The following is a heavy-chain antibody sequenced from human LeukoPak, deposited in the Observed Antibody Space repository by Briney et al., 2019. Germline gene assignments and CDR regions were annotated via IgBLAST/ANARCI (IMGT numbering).Heavy chain of an antibody. CDR1: GGSISRYY. D-gene: IGHD2-15*01. CDR2: IYYSGST. Sequence: SETLSLTCTVSGGSISRYYGSWVRQPPGKGGEWVGYIYYSGSTNYNPSLKSRVTISVDTSKNQFSLKLSSVTAADTAVYYCARSGYCSGGSCYPRYWFDPWGQGTLVTVSS. CDR3: ARSGYCSGGSCYPRYWFDP. J-gene: IGHJ5*02. V-gene: IGHV4-59*01.